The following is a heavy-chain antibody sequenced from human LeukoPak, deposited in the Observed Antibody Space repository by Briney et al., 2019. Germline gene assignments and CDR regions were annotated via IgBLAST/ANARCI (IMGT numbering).Heavy chain of an antibody. CDR2: INPNSGGT. V-gene: IGHV1-2*02. J-gene: IGHJ5*02. CDR3: ARERRRIAVAGTQAWDWFDP. Sequence: ASVKVSCKASGYTFTGYYMHWVRQAPGQGLEWMGWINPNSGGTNYAQKFQGRVTMTRDTSISTAYMELSRLRSDDTAVYYCARERRRIAVAGTQAWDWFDPWGQGTLVTVSS. D-gene: IGHD6-19*01. CDR1: GYTFTGYY.